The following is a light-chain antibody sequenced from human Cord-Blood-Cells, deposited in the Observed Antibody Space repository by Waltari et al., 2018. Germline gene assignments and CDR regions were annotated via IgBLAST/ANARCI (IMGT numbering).Light chain of an antibody. CDR3: QQSYSTPYT. J-gene: IGKJ2*01. V-gene: IGKV1-39*01. Sequence: DIQMTQSPSSLSASVGDRVTITCQASQSISSYLNWYQQKPGKAPKPLIYAASRLQSGVPSRFSGSGAGTDFTHTISSLQPEDFATYYCQQSYSTPYTFGQGTKLEIK. CDR1: QSISSY. CDR2: AAS.